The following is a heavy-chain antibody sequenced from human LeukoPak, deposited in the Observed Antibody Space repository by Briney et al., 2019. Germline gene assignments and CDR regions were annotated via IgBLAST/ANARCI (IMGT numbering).Heavy chain of an antibody. CDR3: ASLHQVRGFTVFDY. V-gene: IGHV4-34*01. J-gene: IGHJ4*02. Sequence: SETLSLTCAVYGGSFSDYYWGWIRQPPGKGLEWIGEINHSGSTYYNPSLKSRVTISIDTSKNQFSLMLTSVTAADTAVYYCASLHQVRGFTVFDYWGLRALVTVSS. D-gene: IGHD3-10*01. CDR2: INHSGST. CDR1: GGSFSDYY.